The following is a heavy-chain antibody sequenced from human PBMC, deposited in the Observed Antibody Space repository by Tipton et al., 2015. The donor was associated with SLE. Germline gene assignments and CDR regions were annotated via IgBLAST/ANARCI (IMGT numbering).Heavy chain of an antibody. Sequence: GLVKPSETLSLTCAIYRGSFSGYHRSWFRQPPGKGPEWIGEINYSGSSNYNPSLKSRATISMATSKNHLSLELSSVTAADTAIYYCARGVAHYYDTGSFDIWGQGTLVTVSS. CDR2: INYSGSS. CDR3: ARGVAHYYDTGSFDI. CDR1: RGSFSGYH. D-gene: IGHD3-22*01. V-gene: IGHV4-34*01. J-gene: IGHJ3*02.